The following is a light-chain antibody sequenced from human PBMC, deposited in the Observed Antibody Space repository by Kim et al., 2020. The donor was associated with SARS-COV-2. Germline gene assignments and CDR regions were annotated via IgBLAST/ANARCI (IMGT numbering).Light chain of an antibody. CDR1: SSDVGGYTY. CDR2: DVS. CDR3: SSYTSSSTLVV. J-gene: IGLJ2*01. Sequence: SITRSCTGTSSDVGGYTYVSWYQQHPGKAPKLMIYDVSNRPSGVSNRFSGSKSGNTASLTISGLQAEDEADYYCSSYTSSSTLVVFGGGTQLTVL. V-gene: IGLV2-14*03.